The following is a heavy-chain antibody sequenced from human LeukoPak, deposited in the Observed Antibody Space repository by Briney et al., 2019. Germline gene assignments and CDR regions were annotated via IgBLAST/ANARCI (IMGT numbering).Heavy chain of an antibody. CDR1: GFTFSSYA. D-gene: IGHD6-19*01. CDR3: AKGTGSGWDPSGY. CDR2: ISGSGGST. J-gene: IGHJ4*02. Sequence: GGSLRLSCAASGFTFSSYAMSWVRQAPGKGLEWVSAISGSGGSTYYADSVKGRFTISGDNSKNTLYLQMNSLRAEDTAVYYCAKGTGSGWDPSGYWGQGTLVTVSS. V-gene: IGHV3-23*01.